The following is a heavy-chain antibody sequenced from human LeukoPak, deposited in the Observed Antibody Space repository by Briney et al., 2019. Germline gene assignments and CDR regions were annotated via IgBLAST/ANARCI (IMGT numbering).Heavy chain of an antibody. CDR2: IIPIFGTA. Sequence: GASVKVSCKASEGTFSSYAISWVRQAPGQGLEWMGGIIPIFGTANYAQKFQGRVTITADKSTSTAYMELSSLRSEDTAVYYCASFQDGYNLGYWGQGTLVTVSS. CDR3: ASFQDGYNLGY. D-gene: IGHD5-24*01. J-gene: IGHJ4*02. CDR1: EGTFSSYA. V-gene: IGHV1-69*06.